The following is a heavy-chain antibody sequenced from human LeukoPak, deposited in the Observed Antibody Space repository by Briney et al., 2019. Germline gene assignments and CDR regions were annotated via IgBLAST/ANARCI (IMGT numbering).Heavy chain of an antibody. Sequence: SETLSLTCTVSGGSISSSTYYWAWIRQPPGKGLEWIATIHHSGSTYYKPSLRSGVTISVDTSRNQFSLKLSSVTVTDTAVYYCARLGGYYDPPGYWGQGTLVTVSS. D-gene: IGHD3-22*01. CDR1: GGSISSSTYY. J-gene: IGHJ4*02. V-gene: IGHV4-39*01. CDR3: ARLGGYYDPPGY. CDR2: IHHSGST.